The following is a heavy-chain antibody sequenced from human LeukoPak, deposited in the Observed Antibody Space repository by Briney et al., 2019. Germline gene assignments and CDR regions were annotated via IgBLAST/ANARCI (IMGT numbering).Heavy chain of an antibody. Sequence: GGSLRLSCAASGFTFSSYAMHWVRQAPGKGLEWVAVISYDGSNKYYADSVKGRFTISRDNSKNTLYLQMNSLRAEDTAVYYCARDRELRYFDWLLYTGYYFDYRGQGTLVTVSS. V-gene: IGHV3-30*04. J-gene: IGHJ4*02. CDR1: GFTFSSYA. D-gene: IGHD3-9*01. CDR3: ARDRELRYFDWLLYTGYYFDY. CDR2: ISYDGSNK.